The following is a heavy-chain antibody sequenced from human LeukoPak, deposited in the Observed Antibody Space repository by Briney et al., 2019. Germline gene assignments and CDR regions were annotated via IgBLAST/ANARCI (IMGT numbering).Heavy chain of an antibody. Sequence: SETLSLTCAVYGGSFSGYYWSWIRQPPGKGLEWIGEINHSGSTNYNPSLKSRVTISVDTSKNQFSLKLSSVAAADTAVYYCASTDDYNSFDYWGPGTLVTVSS. J-gene: IGHJ4*02. CDR3: ASTDDYNSFDY. D-gene: IGHD5-24*01. CDR1: GGSFSGYY. V-gene: IGHV4-34*01. CDR2: INHSGST.